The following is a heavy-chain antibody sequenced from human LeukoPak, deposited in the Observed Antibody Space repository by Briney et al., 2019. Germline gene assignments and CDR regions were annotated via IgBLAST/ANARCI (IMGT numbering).Heavy chain of an antibody. CDR1: GGSISSSSYY. V-gene: IGHV4-39*07. CDR3: AREGYSSSWYIEGGFY. CDR2: IYYSGST. D-gene: IGHD6-13*01. Sequence: SETLSLTCTVSGGSISSSSYYWGWIRQPPGKGLEWIGSIYYSGSTYYNPSLKSRVTISVDTSKNQFSLKLSSVTAADTAVYYCAREGYSSSWYIEGGFYWGQGTLVTVSS. J-gene: IGHJ4*02.